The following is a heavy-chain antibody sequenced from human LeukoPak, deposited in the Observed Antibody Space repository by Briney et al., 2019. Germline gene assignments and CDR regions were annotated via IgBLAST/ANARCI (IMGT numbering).Heavy chain of an antibody. D-gene: IGHD6-13*01. J-gene: IGHJ4*02. CDR3: ARDAVLRNIAAAGYFDY. V-gene: IGHV3-48*04. Sequence: GGSLRLSCVASGFTFSTYSMNWVRQAPGKGLEWVSYISGTSNTIYYADSVKGRFTISRDNAKNSLYLQMNSLRAEDTALYYCARDAVLRNIAAAGYFDYWGQGTLVTVSS. CDR2: ISGTSNTI. CDR1: GFTFSTYS.